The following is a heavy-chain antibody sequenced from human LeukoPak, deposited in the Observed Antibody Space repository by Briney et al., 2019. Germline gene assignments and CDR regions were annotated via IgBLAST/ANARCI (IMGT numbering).Heavy chain of an antibody. CDR3: ARGGIAAAPFDP. J-gene: IGHJ5*02. V-gene: IGHV3-20*01. CDR2: INWNGGST. CDR1: GFTFDDYG. Sequence: PGGSLRLSCAASGFTFDDYGMSWVRQAPGKGLEWVSGINWNGGSTGYADSVKGRFTISRDNAKNSLYLQMNSLRAEDTALYHCARGGIAAAPFDPWGRGTLVTVSS. D-gene: IGHD6-13*01.